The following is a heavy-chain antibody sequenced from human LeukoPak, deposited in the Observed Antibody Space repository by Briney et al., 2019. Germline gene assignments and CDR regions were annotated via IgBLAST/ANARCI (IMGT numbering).Heavy chain of an antibody. V-gene: IGHV1-2*02. Sequence: ASVKVSCKASGYTFTGYYMHWVRQAPGPRLEWMGWINPNSGGTNYAQKFQGRVTMTRDTSISTAYMELSRLRSDDTAVYYCARGGRVLWFGELLSSLFDYWGQGTLVTVSS. CDR3: ARGGRVLWFGELLSSLFDY. CDR2: INPNSGGT. D-gene: IGHD3-10*01. CDR1: GYTFTGYY. J-gene: IGHJ4*02.